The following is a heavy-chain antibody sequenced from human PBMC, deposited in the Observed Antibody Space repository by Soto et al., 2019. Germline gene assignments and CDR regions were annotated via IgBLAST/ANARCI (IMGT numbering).Heavy chain of an antibody. CDR1: GGTFSSYA. D-gene: IGHD3-22*01. J-gene: IGHJ5*02. V-gene: IGHV1-69*13. CDR3: AREVPPYYYDSSGSGPGP. Sequence: SVKVSCKASGGTFSSYAISWVRQAPGQGLEWMGGIIPIFGTANYAQKFQGRVTITADESTSTAYMELSSLRSEDTAVYYCAREVPPYYYDSSGSGPGPWGQGTLVTVSS. CDR2: IIPIFGTA.